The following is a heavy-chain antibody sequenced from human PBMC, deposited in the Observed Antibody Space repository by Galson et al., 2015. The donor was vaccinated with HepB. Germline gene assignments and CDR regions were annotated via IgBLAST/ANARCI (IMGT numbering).Heavy chain of an antibody. J-gene: IGHJ6*02. CDR2: ISAYNGNT. V-gene: IGHV1-18*01. Sequence: SVKVSCKASGGTFSSYAFSWVRQTPGQGLEWMGWISAYNGNTNYAQKLQGRVTMTTDTSTSTAYMELRSLRSDDTAVYYCARVWSVSSYYYYGMDVWGQGTTVTVSS. CDR1: GGTFSSYA. CDR3: ARVWSVSSYYYYGMDV. D-gene: IGHD2-15*01.